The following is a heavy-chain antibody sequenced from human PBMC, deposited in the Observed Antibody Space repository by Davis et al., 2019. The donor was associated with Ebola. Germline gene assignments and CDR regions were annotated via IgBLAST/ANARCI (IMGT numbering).Heavy chain of an antibody. D-gene: IGHD5-18*01. J-gene: IGHJ6*02. Sequence: MPSETLSLTCAVSGDSINSRQWWTWVRQAPGKGLEWIGEVHYSGGTTYNPSAKSRVIMSVDQSKNQFSLKLSSVTAADTAMYYCARGHSYGSMVYGMDVWGQGTTVTVSS. CDR1: GDSINSRQW. CDR2: VHYSGGT. CDR3: ARGHSYGSMVYGMDV. V-gene: IGHV4-4*02.